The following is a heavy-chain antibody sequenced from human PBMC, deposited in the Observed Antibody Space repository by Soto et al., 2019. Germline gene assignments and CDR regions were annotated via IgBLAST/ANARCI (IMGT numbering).Heavy chain of an antibody. J-gene: IGHJ6*02. V-gene: IGHV3-30-3*01. CDR2: ISYDGSNK. CDR3: ARGDRSGSYYPYYYYYGMDV. CDR1: GFTFSSYA. Sequence: PGGSLRLSCAASGFTFSSYAMHWVRQAPGKGLEWVAVISYDGSNKYYADSVKGRFTISRDNSKNTLYLQMNSLRAEDTAVYYCARGDRSGSYYPYYYYYGMDVWGQGTTVTVSS. D-gene: IGHD3-10*01.